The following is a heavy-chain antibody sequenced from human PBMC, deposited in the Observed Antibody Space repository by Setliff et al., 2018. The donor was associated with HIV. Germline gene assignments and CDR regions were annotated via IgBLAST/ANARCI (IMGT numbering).Heavy chain of an antibody. Sequence: PSETLSLTCAVYGGSFTNYFWSWIRQSPGKGLEWIGEINHSGRTKYNPSLKSRVTISVDTSKNQFSLKLSSVTAADTAVFYCARLTTTYYYDSSAYYHPVWGQGTLVTVSS. D-gene: IGHD3-22*01. J-gene: IGHJ4*02. CDR2: INHSGRT. CDR3: ARLTTTYYYDSSAYYHPV. CDR1: GGSFTNYF. V-gene: IGHV4-34*01.